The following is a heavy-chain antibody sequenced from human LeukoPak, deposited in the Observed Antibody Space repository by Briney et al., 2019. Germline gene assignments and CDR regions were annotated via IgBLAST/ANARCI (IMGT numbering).Heavy chain of an antibody. Sequence: GRSLRLSCAASGFTFSSYAMSWVRQAPGKGLEWVSVISGSGGSTYYADSMKGRFTISRDNSKNTLYLQMNSLRAEDTAVYYCAKDLRDIVVVTDARIDWGQGTLVTVSS. D-gene: IGHD2-15*01. V-gene: IGHV3-23*01. J-gene: IGHJ4*02. CDR3: AKDLRDIVVVTDARID. CDR2: ISGSGGST. CDR1: GFTFSSYA.